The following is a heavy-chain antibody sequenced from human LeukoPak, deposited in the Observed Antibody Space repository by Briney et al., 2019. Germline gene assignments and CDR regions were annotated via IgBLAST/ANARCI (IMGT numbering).Heavy chain of an antibody. CDR1: AFTFSSYA. V-gene: IGHV3-23*01. Sequence: GGSLRLSCAASAFTFSSYAMSWVRQAPGKGLEWVSAISGSGGSTYYADSVKGRFTISRDNSKNTLYLQMNSLRAEDTAVYYCAKDPRFIAVAGLFDYWGQGTLVTVSS. CDR2: ISGSGGST. D-gene: IGHD6-19*01. CDR3: AKDPRFIAVAGLFDY. J-gene: IGHJ4*02.